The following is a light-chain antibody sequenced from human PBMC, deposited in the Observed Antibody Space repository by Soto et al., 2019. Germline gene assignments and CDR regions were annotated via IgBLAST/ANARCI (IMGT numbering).Light chain of an antibody. V-gene: IGKV1-5*01. CDR1: QSISAW. J-gene: IGKJ1*01. CDR3: QQYHRYST. CDR2: DVS. Sequence: DIQMTQSPSTLSASVGDSVTITCRASQSISAWLAWYQQKPGKAPNLLIYDVSTLDSGVPSRFSGSASGTEFTLTISSLESDDFATYYCQQYHRYSTFGQGTKVDIK.